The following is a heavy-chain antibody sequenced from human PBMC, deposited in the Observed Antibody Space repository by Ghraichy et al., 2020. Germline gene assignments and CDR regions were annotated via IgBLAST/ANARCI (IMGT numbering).Heavy chain of an antibody. CDR3: TAVYYCVRAAKNAFDI. CDR2: MNPNSGNA. CDR1: GYTFTNYD. J-gene: IGHJ3*02. D-gene: IGHD3-10*02. V-gene: IGHV1-8*01. Sequence: ASVNVSCKTSGYTFTNYDINWVRQATGQGLEWMGWMNPNSGNAGSAQKFQGRVTMTRNTSISTAYMELSSLRSQDTAVSEDTAVYYCVRAAKNAFDIWGQGTMVTVSS.